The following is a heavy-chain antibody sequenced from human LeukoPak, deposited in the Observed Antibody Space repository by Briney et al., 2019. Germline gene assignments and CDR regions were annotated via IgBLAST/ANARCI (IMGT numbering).Heavy chain of an antibody. Sequence: GGSLRLSCAASGLTFSNFATRWVRQVPGKGLEWVSSIDGSGDKTHYPDSVRGRFTVSRDNSKNTLYLQMNSLRVEDTATYFCAKVQFNWGPIDYWGQGTPVIVSS. CDR3: AKVQFNWGPIDY. D-gene: IGHD7-27*01. J-gene: IGHJ4*02. CDR2: IDGSGDKT. V-gene: IGHV3-23*01. CDR1: GLTFSNFA.